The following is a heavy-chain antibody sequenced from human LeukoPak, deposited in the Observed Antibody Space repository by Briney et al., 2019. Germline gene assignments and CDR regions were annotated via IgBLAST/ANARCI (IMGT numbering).Heavy chain of an antibody. V-gene: IGHV4-4*09. CDR3: ARLSLFLDY. D-gene: IGHD2-21*01. CDR1: GGSISSYY. J-gene: IGHJ4*02. CDR2: IYTSGST. Sequence: SETLSLTCTVSGGSISSYYWSWIRQPPGKGLEWIGYIYTSGSTDYNPSLKSRVTLSVDTSKNQFSLKLSSVTAADTAVYYCARLSLFLDYWGQGTLVTVSS.